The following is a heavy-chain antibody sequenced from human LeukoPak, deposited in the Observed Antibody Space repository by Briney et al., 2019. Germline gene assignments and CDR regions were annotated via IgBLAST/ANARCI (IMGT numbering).Heavy chain of an antibody. CDR2: IMADGSEK. CDR3: ARAGLQNSGRFYLDF. J-gene: IGHJ4*02. D-gene: IGHD3-3*01. V-gene: IGHV3-7*01. Sequence: PGGSLTLSCAASRFTFSSFWMSWVRQAPGRGLEWVANIMADGSEKNYVDSVKGRFIISRDNAENSLYLQLNSLRAEDTAVYYCARAGLQNSGRFYLDFWGQGTLVTVSS. CDR1: RFTFSSFW.